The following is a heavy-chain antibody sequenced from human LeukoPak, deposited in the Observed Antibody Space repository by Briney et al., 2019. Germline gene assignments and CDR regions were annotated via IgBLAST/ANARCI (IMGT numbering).Heavy chain of an antibody. D-gene: IGHD6-19*01. CDR3: AIHLGSVAGHQG. V-gene: IGHV1-18*01. CDR1: GYTFTIYG. Sequence: ASVTVSCTASGYTFTIYGISWVRQAPGQGLEWMGWISAYNGNTNYAQKLQGRVTMTTDTSTSTAYMELRSLRSDDTAVYYCAIHLGSVAGHQGWGQGPLVTVSS. CDR2: ISAYNGNT. J-gene: IGHJ4*02.